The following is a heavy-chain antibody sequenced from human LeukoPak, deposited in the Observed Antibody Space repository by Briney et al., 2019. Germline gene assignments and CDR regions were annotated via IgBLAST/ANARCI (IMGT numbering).Heavy chain of an antibody. CDR2: IDPSDSYT. Sequence: GESLKISCKGSGYIFTSYWISWVRQMPGKGLEWMGRIDPSDSYTNYSPSFQGQVTISADKSISTAYLQWSSLKASDTAMYYCARGVQWLVPAAFDYWGQGTLVTVSS. D-gene: IGHD6-19*01. V-gene: IGHV5-10-1*04. CDR1: GYIFTSYW. J-gene: IGHJ4*02. CDR3: ARGVQWLVPAAFDY.